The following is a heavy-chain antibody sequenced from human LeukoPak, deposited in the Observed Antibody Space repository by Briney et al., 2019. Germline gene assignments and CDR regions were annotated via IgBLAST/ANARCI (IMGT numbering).Heavy chain of an antibody. J-gene: IGHJ4*02. CDR3: ARGPNYYDSSGLGY. CDR2: IYYSGST. CDR1: GGSISSYY. V-gene: IGHV4-59*01. Sequence: PSETLSLTCTVSGGSISSYYWSWVRQPPGKGLEWIGYIYYSGSTNYNPFLKSRVTISVDTSKNQFSLKLSSVTAADTAVYYCARGPNYYDSSGLGYWGQGTLVTVSS. D-gene: IGHD3-22*01.